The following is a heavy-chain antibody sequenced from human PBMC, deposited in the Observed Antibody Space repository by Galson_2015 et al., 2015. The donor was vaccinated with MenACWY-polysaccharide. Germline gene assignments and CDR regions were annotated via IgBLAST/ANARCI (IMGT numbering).Heavy chain of an antibody. J-gene: IGHJ6*03. CDR1: GYTFTNYY. D-gene: IGHD2-8*01. V-gene: IGHV1-46*01. CDR2: VKPSGGHP. Sequence: SVKVSCKASGYTFTNYYIHWVRQAPGLGLEWMGVVKPSGGHPIQEQKFQGRVTMTSDTSTSTVYMEVRSLGSDDTAIYYCARAAYCTHYCYYYCYMDVWGKGTTVTVSS. CDR3: ARAAYCTHYCYYYCYMDV.